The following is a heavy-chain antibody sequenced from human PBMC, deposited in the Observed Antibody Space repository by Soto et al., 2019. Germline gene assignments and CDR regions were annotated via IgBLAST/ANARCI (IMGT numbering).Heavy chain of an antibody. CDR3: ARYDHSSSFGY. J-gene: IGHJ4*02. CDR2: INPNSGNT. D-gene: IGHD6-6*01. V-gene: IGHV1-8*02. CDR1: GYTFTSYA. Sequence: ASVKVSCKASGYTFTSYAMHWVRQAPGQRLEWMGWINPNSGNTGYAQKFQGRVTTTRNTSISTAYMELSSLRSEDTAVYYCARYDHSSSFGYWGQGTLVTVSS.